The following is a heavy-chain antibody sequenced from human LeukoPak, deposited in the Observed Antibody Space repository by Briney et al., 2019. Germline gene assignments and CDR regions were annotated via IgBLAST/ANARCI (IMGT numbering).Heavy chain of an antibody. V-gene: IGHV7-4-1*02. CDR1: GYTFTSYA. CDR3: ARDGDSSGYPYREGYYYGMDV. CDR2: INTNTGNP. J-gene: IGHJ6*02. D-gene: IGHD3-22*01. Sequence: GASVKVSCKASGYTFTSYAMNWVRQAPGQGLEWMGWINTNTGNPTYAQGFTGRFVFSLDTSVSTAYLQISSLKAEDTAVYYCARDGDSSGYPYREGYYYGMDVWGQGTTVTVSS.